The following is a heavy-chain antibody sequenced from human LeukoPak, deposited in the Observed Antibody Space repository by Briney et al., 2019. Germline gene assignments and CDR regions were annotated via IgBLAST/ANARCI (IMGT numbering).Heavy chain of an antibody. V-gene: IGHV1-69*13. CDR2: IIPIFGTA. CDR1: GGTFSCYA. CDR3: ARDHDCGGDCSHYFDY. Sequence: SVKVSCKASGGTFSCYAISWVRQAPGQGLEWMGGIIPIFGTANYAQKFQGRVTITADESTSTAYMELSSLRSEDTAVYYCARDHDCGGDCSHYFDYWGQGTLVTVSS. D-gene: IGHD2-21*02. J-gene: IGHJ4*02.